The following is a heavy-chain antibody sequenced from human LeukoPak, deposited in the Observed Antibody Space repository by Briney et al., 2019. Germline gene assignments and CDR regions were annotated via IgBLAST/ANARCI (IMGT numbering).Heavy chain of an antibody. D-gene: IGHD1-26*01. J-gene: IGHJ4*02. V-gene: IGHV4-4*07. Sequence: SETLSLTCTVSGDSISDYHWRWIRQPAGKGLEWIGRIINSGVTNYNPSLNSRVTISVDRSKNQFSLRLTSVTAADTAVYYCGTSEVGSSSYESYDYWGQGTQVTV. CDR2: IINSGVT. CDR3: GTSEVGSSSYESYDY. CDR1: GDSISDYH.